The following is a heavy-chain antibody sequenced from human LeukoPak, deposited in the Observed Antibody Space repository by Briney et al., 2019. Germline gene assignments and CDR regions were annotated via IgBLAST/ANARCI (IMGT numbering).Heavy chain of an antibody. CDR3: ARAIRITGFYGMDV. CDR2: IRYDGSNK. V-gene: IGHV3-30*02. CDR1: GFTFSGYD. D-gene: IGHD3-3*01. Sequence: GGSLRLSCAASGFTFSGYDMHWVRQAPGKGLEWVAFIRYDGSNKYYADSMKGRFTISRDNSKNTLYLQMNSLRAEDTAVYYCARAIRITGFYGMDVWGQGTTVTVSS. J-gene: IGHJ6*02.